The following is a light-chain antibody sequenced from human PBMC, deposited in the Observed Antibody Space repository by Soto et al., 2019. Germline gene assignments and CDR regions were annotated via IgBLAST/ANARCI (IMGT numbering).Light chain of an antibody. CDR3: QQYGRFPLY. J-gene: IGKJ4*01. CDR1: QTLTNSF. Sequence: EILLTQSPGTLSLSPGDRATLSCRASQTLTNSFLAWYQKTPGQTSTLLFYGACIMATDSTDRFSGSGYGTDFTLTISSLEPEDFAIYFCQQYGRFPLYFGGGTNEQIK. CDR2: GAC. V-gene: IGKV3-20*01.